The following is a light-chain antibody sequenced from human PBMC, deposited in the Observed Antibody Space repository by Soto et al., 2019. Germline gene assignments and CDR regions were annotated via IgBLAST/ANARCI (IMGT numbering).Light chain of an antibody. Sequence: EIVLTQSPGTLSLSPGERATLSCRASQSVSSSYLAWYQQKPGQAPRLLIYGASSRATGIPDRFSGSGSGTDLTLTISRREPEDFAVYYCQQYASSLFTFGPGTKVDIK. CDR2: GAS. V-gene: IGKV3-20*01. J-gene: IGKJ3*01. CDR3: QQYASSLFT. CDR1: QSVSSSY.